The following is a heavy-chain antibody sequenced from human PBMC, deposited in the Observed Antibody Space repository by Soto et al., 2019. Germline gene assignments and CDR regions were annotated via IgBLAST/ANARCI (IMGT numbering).Heavy chain of an antibody. J-gene: IGHJ1*01. CDR1: AFTFSRYA. CDR2: ISASGGST. CDR3: AKERIPSD. Sequence: GRSLRLACAPSAFTFSRYAMSWVRQAPGKGLEWVSAISASGGSTYYADSVKGRFTISRDNSKNSLYLQMNSRRAEDTAVYYCAKERIPSDWGQGTLVTVSS. D-gene: IGHD2-2*01. V-gene: IGHV3-23*01.